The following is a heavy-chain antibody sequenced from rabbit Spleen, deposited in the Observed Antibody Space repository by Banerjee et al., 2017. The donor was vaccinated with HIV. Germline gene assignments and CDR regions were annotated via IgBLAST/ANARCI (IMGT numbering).Heavy chain of an antibody. CDR2: IATITGKT. D-gene: IGHD8-1*01. V-gene: IGHV1S45*01. Sequence: QQQLEESGGGLVKPEGSLTLTCKASGFTLSSYWMYWLRQALGKGLEWIGCIATITGKTFYATWAKGRFTISRASSTKVTLQMTSLTAADTATYFCARDSCDGGRGYTCGMDLWGQGTLVTVS. J-gene: IGHJ4*01. CDR1: GFTLSSYW. CDR3: ARDSCDGGRGYTCGMDL.